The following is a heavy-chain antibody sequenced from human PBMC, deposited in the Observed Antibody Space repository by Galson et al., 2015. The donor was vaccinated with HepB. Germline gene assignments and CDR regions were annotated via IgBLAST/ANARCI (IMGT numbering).Heavy chain of an antibody. D-gene: IGHD4-11*01. J-gene: IGHJ3*02. CDR2: ISYDGSNK. CDR3: ARDLGIGDYRMAFDI. CDR1: GFTFSNYA. V-gene: IGHV3-30-3*01. Sequence: SLRLSCAASGFTFSNYAMHWVRQAPGKGLEWVAVISYDGSNKYYADSVKGRFTISRDNSKNTLYLQMNSLRAEDTAVYSCARDLGIGDYRMAFDIWGQGTIVTVP.